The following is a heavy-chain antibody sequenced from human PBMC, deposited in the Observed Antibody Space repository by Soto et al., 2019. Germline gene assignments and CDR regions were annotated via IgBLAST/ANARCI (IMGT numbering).Heavy chain of an antibody. V-gene: IGHV4-4*02. D-gene: IGHD3-22*01. CDR1: GGSMTSSNW. CDR2: AHHSGRT. J-gene: IGHJ5*02. Sequence: SETLSLTCTVSGGSMTSSNWWNWVRQSPGKGLEWIGEAHHSGRTNYNPSLKSRVTISVDKSKNHFSLKLSSVTAADTAVYYCARTYDSSGPTNHNWFDPWGQGTLVTVSS. CDR3: ARTYDSSGPTNHNWFDP.